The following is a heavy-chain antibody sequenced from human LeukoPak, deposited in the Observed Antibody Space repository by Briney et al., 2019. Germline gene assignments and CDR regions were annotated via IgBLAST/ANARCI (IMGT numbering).Heavy chain of an antibody. D-gene: IGHD2-8*01. V-gene: IGHV3-74*01. Sequence: GGSLRLSCAASGFTFSSYWMHWVRQAPGKGLVWVSRINSDGSSTSYADSVKGRFAISRDNAKNTLYLQMNSLRAEDTAVYYCARVQGHPPNGLDIWGQGTMVTVSS. CDR2: INSDGSST. CDR1: GFTFSSYW. CDR3: ARVQGHPPNGLDI. J-gene: IGHJ3*02.